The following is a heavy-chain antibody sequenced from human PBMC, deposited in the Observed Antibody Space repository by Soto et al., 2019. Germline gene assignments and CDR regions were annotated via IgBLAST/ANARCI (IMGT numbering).Heavy chain of an antibody. V-gene: IGHV4-30-2*06. CDR1: CGSISSGGYS. J-gene: IGHJ6*02. CDR2: TYQSGSA. CDR3: ARDYYGMDV. Sequence: TLSLTCTVSCGSISSGGYSCTWIRQSPGKGLEWIGYTYQSGSAYYNPSLKSRVTISVDRSKNQFSLNLTSVTAADTAVYYCARDYYGMDVWGQGTTVPVSS.